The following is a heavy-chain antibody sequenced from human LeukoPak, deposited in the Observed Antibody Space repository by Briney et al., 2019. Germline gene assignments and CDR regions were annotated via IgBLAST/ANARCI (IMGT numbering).Heavy chain of an antibody. D-gene: IGHD6-6*01. CDR1: GFTVSSNY. J-gene: IGHJ4*02. CDR2: IYSGGST. V-gene: IGHV3-66*01. CDR3: PRDSSSVSGGY. Sequence: PGGSLRLSCAASGFTVSSNYMSWVRQAPGKGLEWVSVIYSGGSTYYADSVKGRFTISRDNSKNTLYLQMNSLRAEDTAVYYCPRDSSSVSGGYWGQGTLVTVFS.